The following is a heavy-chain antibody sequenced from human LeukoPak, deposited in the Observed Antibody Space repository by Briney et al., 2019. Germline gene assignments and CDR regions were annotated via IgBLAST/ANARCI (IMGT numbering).Heavy chain of an antibody. CDR1: GFTFSSYA. Sequence: GGSLRLSCAASGFTFSSYAMHWVRQAPGKGLEWVSSISSSSTYIYYADSVKGRFTISRDNAKKSLYLQMNSLRAEDTAVYYCARPHPRTVFGVFSYYYGMDVWGQGTTVTVSS. CDR2: ISSSSTYI. V-gene: IGHV3-21*01. CDR3: ARPHPRTVFGVFSYYYGMDV. D-gene: IGHD3-3*01. J-gene: IGHJ6*02.